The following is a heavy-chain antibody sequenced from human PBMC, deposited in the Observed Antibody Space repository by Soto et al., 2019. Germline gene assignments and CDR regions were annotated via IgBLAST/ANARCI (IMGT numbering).Heavy chain of an antibody. CDR1: GYSISSGYY. CDR3: ARAKSGSPGWFDP. D-gene: IGHD1-26*01. Sequence: AXESLSLTCAVSGYSISSGYYWCWIRQPPGKGLEWIGSIYHSGSTYYNPSLKSRVTISVDTSKNQFSLKLSSVTAADTAVYYCARAKSGSPGWFDPWGQGTLVTVSS. V-gene: IGHV4-38-2*01. CDR2: IYHSGST. J-gene: IGHJ5*02.